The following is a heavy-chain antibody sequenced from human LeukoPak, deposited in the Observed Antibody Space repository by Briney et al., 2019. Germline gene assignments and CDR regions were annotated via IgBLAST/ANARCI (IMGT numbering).Heavy chain of an antibody. CDR2: IHYTGST. CDR1: GGSIGRYY. CDR3: ARGGYYGSGNDFRFDP. D-gene: IGHD3-10*01. V-gene: IGHV4-59*01. J-gene: IGHJ5*02. Sequence: SETLSLTCTVSGGSIGRYYWSWIRQSPGKGLECIGYIHYTGSTNYNPSLKSRVTISVETSKNQFSLKLKSVTAADTAVYYCARGGYYGSGNDFRFDPWGQGTLVTVSS.